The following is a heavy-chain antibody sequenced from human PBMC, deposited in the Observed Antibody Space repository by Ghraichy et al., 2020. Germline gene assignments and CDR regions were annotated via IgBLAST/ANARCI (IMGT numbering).Heavy chain of an antibody. CDR3: ARVSPRDYDILTGYYGWFDP. D-gene: IGHD3-9*01. CDR1: GYTFTSYG. J-gene: IGHJ5*02. V-gene: IGHV1-18*01. CDR2: ISAYNGNT. Sequence: ASVKVSCKASGYTFTSYGISWVRQAPGQGLEWMGWISAYNGNTNYAQKLQGRVTMTTDTSTSTAYMELRSLRSDDTAVYYCARVSPRDYDILTGYYGWFDPWGQGTLVTVSS.